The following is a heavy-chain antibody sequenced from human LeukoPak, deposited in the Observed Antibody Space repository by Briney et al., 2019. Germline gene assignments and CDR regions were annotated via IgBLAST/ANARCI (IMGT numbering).Heavy chain of an antibody. V-gene: IGHV1-2*02. D-gene: IGHD5-24*01. Sequence: ASVTVSCKASGFTITGYYMHWVRQAPGQGLEWMGWINPNSGGTNYAQKFQGRVTMTRDTSISAVYMELSGLRSDDTAVYYCAINGTGEYNLVQYWGQGTLVTVSS. CDR3: AINGTGEYNLVQY. CDR2: INPNSGGT. CDR1: GFTITGYY. J-gene: IGHJ4*02.